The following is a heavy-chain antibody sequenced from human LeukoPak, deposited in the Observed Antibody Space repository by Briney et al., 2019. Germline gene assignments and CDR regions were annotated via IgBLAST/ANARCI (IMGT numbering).Heavy chain of an antibody. J-gene: IGHJ3*02. V-gene: IGHV3-7*01. CDR1: GFTFSSYW. CDR2: IKQDGSEK. Sequence: PGGSLRLSCAASGFTFSSYWMSWVRQTPGKGLEWVANIKQDGSEKYYVDSVKGRFTISRDNAKNSLYLQMNSLRAEDTAVYYCARELEGSDFIGAFDIWGQGTMVTVSS. CDR3: ARELEGSDFIGAFDI. D-gene: IGHD5-12*01.